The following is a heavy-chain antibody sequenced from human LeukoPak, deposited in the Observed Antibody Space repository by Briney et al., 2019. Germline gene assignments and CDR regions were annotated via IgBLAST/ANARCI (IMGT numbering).Heavy chain of an antibody. Sequence: TGGSLRLSCAASGFIFSNHAMSWFRQAPGKGLEWVSAISSGGSSTYYADSVKGRFTISRDNSKNMLYLQMNSLRAEDTAVYYCAKWKYSNSGIDDYWGQGTLVTVSS. CDR1: GFIFSNHA. CDR3: AKWKYSNSGIDDY. CDR2: ISSGGSST. V-gene: IGHV3-23*01. D-gene: IGHD6-6*01. J-gene: IGHJ4*02.